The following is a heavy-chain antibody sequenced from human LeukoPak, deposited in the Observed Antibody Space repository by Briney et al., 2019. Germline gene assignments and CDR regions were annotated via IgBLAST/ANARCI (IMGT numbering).Heavy chain of an antibody. CDR1: GFTVSSNH. V-gene: IGHV3-53*01. J-gene: IGHJ4*02. CDR3: ARGPAGYN. D-gene: IGHD1-1*01. Sequence: AGGSLRLSCAASGFTVSSNHMSWVRQAPGKGLEWVSVIYSGGSTDYADSVKGRFTISRDSSKNTLYLQMNSLRAEDTAVYHCARGPAGYNWGQGTLVTVSS. CDR2: IYSGGST.